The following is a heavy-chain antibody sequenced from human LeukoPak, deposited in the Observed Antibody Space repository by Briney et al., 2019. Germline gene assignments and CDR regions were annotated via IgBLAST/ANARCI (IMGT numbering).Heavy chain of an antibody. V-gene: IGHV3-7*01. D-gene: IGHD1-26*01. CDR2: IKEDGSAK. J-gene: IGHJ4*02. CDR1: GFTFSNYW. Sequence: PGGSLRLSCAVSGFTFSNYWMTWVRQGPGKGLEWVANIKEDGSAKYYVDSVKGRFTISRDNAMNSLYLQMNSLRAEDTAVYYCARAVELPTGWGQGTLVTVSS. CDR3: ARAVELPTG.